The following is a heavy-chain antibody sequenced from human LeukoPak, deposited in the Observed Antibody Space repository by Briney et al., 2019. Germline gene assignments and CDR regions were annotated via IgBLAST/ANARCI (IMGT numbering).Heavy chain of an antibody. V-gene: IGHV3-23*01. CDR1: GFTFSSYA. CDR3: AKVCYGSGSYPCYFDY. J-gene: IGHJ4*02. CDR2: FSVSDQTT. D-gene: IGHD3-10*01. Sequence: GGSLRLSCAASGFTFSSYAMSWVRQAPGKGLEWVSGFSVSDQTTYYADSVKGRFTISRDNSKNTLYLQINSLRAEDTAVYYCAKVCYGSGSYPCYFDYWGQGTLVTVSS.